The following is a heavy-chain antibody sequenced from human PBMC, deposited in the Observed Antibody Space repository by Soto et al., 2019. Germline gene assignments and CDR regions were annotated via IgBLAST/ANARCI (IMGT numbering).Heavy chain of an antibody. J-gene: IGHJ4*02. V-gene: IGHV4-31*01. D-gene: IGHD3-16*01. CDR3: ARGPGIMAKIDY. CDR1: GGSISSGGYY. CDR2: IYYSGST. Sequence: QVQLQESGPGLVKPSQTLSLTCTVSGGSISSGGYYWSWIRQHPGKGLEWIGYIYYSGSTYYNPSLKRHVTIAGDTSKNQYSLKLSPVTAADTAVYYCARGPGIMAKIDYWGQGTLVTVSS.